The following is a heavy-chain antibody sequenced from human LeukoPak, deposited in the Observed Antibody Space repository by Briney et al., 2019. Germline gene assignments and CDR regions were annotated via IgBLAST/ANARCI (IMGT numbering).Heavy chain of an antibody. D-gene: IGHD3-22*01. CDR1: GGSISSSNW. CDR3: ASLHGYYDSSGYSDY. J-gene: IGHJ4*02. CDR2: IYHSGST. Sequence: PSETLSLTCAVSGGSISSSNWWSWVRQPPGKGLEWIGEIYHSGSTNYNPSLKSRVTISVDKSKNQFSLKLSSVTAADTGVYYCASLHGYYDSSGYSDYWGQGTLVTVSS. V-gene: IGHV4-4*02.